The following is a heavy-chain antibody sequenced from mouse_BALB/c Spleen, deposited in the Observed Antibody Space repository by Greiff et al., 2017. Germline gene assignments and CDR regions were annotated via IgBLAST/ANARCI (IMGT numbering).Heavy chain of an antibody. J-gene: IGHJ2*01. V-gene: IGHV1-5*01. CDR2: IYPGNSDT. D-gene: IGHD2-3*01. CDR1: GYGFTSYW. Sequence: EVQLQQSGTVLARPGASVKMSCKASGYGFTSYWMHWVKQRPGQGLEWIGAIYPGNSDTSYNQKFKGKAKLTAVTSASTAYMELSSLTNEDSAVYYCTRVIYDGYYFDYWGQGTTLTVSS. CDR3: TRVIYDGYYFDY.